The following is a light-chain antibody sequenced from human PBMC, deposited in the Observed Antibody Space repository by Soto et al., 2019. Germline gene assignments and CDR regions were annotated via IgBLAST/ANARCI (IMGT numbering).Light chain of an antibody. CDR2: DVS. J-gene: IGLJ1*01. V-gene: IGLV2-11*01. CDR1: SSDVGGYNY. Sequence: QSALTQPRSVSGSPGQSVTISCTGTSSDVGGYNYVSWYQQHPGKAPRLMIYDVSKRPSGVPDRFSGSKSGNTASLTISGLQAEDEADYYCCSYAGSYPFSVFGIGPKVTVL. CDR3: CSYAGSYPFSV.